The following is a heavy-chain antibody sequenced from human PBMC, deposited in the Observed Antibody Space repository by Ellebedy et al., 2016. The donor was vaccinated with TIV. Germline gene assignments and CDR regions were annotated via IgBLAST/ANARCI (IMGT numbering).Heavy chain of an antibody. CDR1: GFTFSSYG. CDR2: IWSDGTTK. Sequence: GESLKISCAASGFTFSSYGMHWVRQAPGKGLEWVAVIWSDGTTKYYSDSVKGRFTISRDNSKNTLYLQMNSLRAEDTVVYYCAREIIYGGYYFDYWGQGTLVTVSS. J-gene: IGHJ4*02. V-gene: IGHV3-33*01. D-gene: IGHD4-23*01. CDR3: AREIIYGGYYFDY.